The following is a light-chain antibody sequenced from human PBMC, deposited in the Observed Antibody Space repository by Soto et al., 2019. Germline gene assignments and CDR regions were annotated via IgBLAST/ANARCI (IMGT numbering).Light chain of an antibody. V-gene: IGKV3-15*01. Sequence: EIVMTQSPATLSVSPVERATLSCRASQSVSSNLAWYQQKPGQAPRLLIYGASTRATGIPARFSGSGSGTEFTLTISSLQSEDFAVYYCQQYNNWWTFGQGTKV. CDR3: QQYNNWWT. CDR1: QSVSSN. J-gene: IGKJ1*01. CDR2: GAS.